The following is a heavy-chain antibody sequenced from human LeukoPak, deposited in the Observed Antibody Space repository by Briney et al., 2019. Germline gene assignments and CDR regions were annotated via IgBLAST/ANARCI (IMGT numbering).Heavy chain of an antibody. V-gene: IGHV3-7*01. Sequence: GGSLRLSCAASGFSFSTYWMSWVRQAPGKGLEWVANIKQDGSEKYYVDSAKGRFTISRDNAKNSLYLQMNSLRAEDTAVYYCATDLGSSRPNFWGEGILVSVSS. J-gene: IGHJ4*02. CDR1: GFSFSTYW. CDR3: ATDLGSSRPNF. CDR2: IKQDGSEK. D-gene: IGHD6-13*01.